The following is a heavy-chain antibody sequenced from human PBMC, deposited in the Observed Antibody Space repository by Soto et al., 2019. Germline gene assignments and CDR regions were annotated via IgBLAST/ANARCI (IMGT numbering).Heavy chain of an antibody. V-gene: IGHV3-48*01. Sequence: EVQPVESGGGLVQPGGSLRLSCAASGFTFSSYSMNWVRQAPGKGLEWVSYISSSSSTIYYADSVKGRFTISRDNAKNALYLQMNSLRAEDTAVYYCARDRGSYISHNVDSWGQGTLVTVSS. J-gene: IGHJ4*02. CDR3: ARDRGSYISHNVDS. D-gene: IGHD1-26*01. CDR1: GFTFSSYS. CDR2: ISSSSSTI.